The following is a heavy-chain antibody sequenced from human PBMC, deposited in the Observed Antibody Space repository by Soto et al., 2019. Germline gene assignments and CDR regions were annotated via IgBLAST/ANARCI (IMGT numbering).Heavy chain of an antibody. Sequence: GGSLRPSCAGSGFTFGDSYMSWIRQAPGKGLEWLSYISPGSRYPAYADSVKGRFTISRDNAKRSLYLQMMSLTAEDTAIYYCVRGGGGGLFDPWGQGTMVTVSS. D-gene: IGHD2-15*01. CDR2: ISPGSRYP. CDR1: GFTFGDSY. J-gene: IGHJ5*02. V-gene: IGHV3-11*06. CDR3: VRGGGGGLFDP.